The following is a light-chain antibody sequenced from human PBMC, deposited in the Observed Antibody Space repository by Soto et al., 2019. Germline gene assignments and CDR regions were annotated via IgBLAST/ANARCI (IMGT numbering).Light chain of an antibody. CDR2: EVS. CDR3: TSYAGTYSFFYV. V-gene: IGLV2-8*01. Sequence: LTQPPSASGSPGQSVTISCTGTSSDVGAYNYVSWYQQLPGKAPKLIIYEVSKRPSGVPDRFSGSKSGSTASLTVSGLQAEDEADYYCTSYAGTYSFFYVFGTGTKVTVL. CDR1: SSDVGAYNY. J-gene: IGLJ1*01.